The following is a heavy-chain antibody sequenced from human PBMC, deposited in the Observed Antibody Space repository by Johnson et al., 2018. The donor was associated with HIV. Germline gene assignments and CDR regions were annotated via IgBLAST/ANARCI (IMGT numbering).Heavy chain of an antibody. D-gene: IGHD1-1*01. J-gene: IGHJ3*02. CDR1: GFTVRSNY. CDR3: ARDVTAGNDAFDI. Sequence: VQLVESGGGLVQPGGSLRLSCAASGFTVRSNYMSLVRQAPGKGLEWVSVIYSGGRSYYADSVKGRLTLSRDNSNNTLYRQMNSLRAEDTAVYYCARDVTAGNDAFDIWGQGTMVTVSS. V-gene: IGHV3-66*02. CDR2: IYSGGRS.